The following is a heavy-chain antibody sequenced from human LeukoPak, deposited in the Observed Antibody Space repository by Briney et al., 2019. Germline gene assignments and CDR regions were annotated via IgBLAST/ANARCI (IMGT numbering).Heavy chain of an antibody. CDR1: GFTFSSYA. J-gene: IGHJ4*02. CDR3: AKNGAYSGYDYIDY. CDR2: ISYDGSNK. D-gene: IGHD5-12*01. Sequence: GGSLRLSCAASGFTFSSYAMHWVRQAPGKGLEWVAVISYDGSNKYYADSVKGRFTISRDNPKNTLYLQMNSLRAEDTAVYYCAKNGAYSGYDYIDYWGQGTLVTVSS. V-gene: IGHV3-30-3*02.